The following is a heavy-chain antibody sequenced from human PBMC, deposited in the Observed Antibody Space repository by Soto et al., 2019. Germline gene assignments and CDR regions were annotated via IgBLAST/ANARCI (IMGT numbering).Heavy chain of an antibody. J-gene: IGHJ6*02. D-gene: IGHD5-18*01. CDR2: ISYDGSNK. V-gene: IGHV3-30-3*01. CDR1: GFTFSSYA. CDR3: AREAGYSYGPYGYYYYYYGMDV. Sequence: GGSLRLSCAASGFTFSSYAMHWVRQAPGKGLEWVAVISYDGSNKYYADSVKGRFTISRDNSKNTLYLQMSSLRAEDMAVYYCAREAGYSYGPYGYYYYYYGMDVWGQGTTVTVSS.